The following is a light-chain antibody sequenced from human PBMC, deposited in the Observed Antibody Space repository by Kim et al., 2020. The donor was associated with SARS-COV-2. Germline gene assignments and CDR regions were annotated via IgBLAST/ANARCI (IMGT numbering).Light chain of an antibody. CDR3: QQYNNWLYT. V-gene: IGKV3-15*01. CDR2: GAS. CDR1: QSVSSN. Sequence: EIVMTQSLATLSVSPGERATLSCRASQSVSSNLAWYQQKPGQAPRLLIYGASTRATGIPARFSGSGSGTEFTLTISSLQSEDFAVYYCQQYNNWLYTFGQGTKLEI. J-gene: IGKJ2*01.